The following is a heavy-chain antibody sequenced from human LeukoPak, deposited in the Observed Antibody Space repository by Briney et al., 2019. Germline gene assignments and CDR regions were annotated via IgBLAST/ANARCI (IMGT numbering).Heavy chain of an antibody. CDR1: GYTFTGYY. CDR2: INPNSGGT. V-gene: IGHV1-2*02. Sequence: AASVKVSCKASGYTFTGYYMHWVRQAPGQGLEWMGWINPNSGGTNYAQKFQGRVTMTRDTSISTAYMELSRLRSDDTAVYYCARDSYSSGSSTTLLRFDYWGQGTLVTVSS. J-gene: IGHJ4*02. D-gene: IGHD6-19*01. CDR3: ARDSYSSGSSTTLLRFDY.